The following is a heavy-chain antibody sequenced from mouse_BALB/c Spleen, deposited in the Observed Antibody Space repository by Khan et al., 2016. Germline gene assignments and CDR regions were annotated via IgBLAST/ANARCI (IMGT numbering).Heavy chain of an antibody. D-gene: IGHD2-14*01. V-gene: IGHV1-80*01. Sequence: QVQLQQSGAELVRPGSSVKISCKAAGYAFSGYWMNWVKQRPGQGLEWIGQIYPGDGDTNYNGKFKGKATLTADKYSSKAYMQLSSLTSEEFAVYFCARGTPFASWGQGTLVTISA. CDR3: ARGTPFAS. J-gene: IGHJ3*01. CDR2: IYPGDGDT. CDR1: GYAFSGYW.